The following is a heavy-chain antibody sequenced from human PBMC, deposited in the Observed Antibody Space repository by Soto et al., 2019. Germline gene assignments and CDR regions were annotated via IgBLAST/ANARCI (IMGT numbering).Heavy chain of an antibody. CDR2: IIPVLGIA. J-gene: IGHJ3*02. D-gene: IGHD2-21*01. Sequence: GASVKVSCKASGGTFSSYPISWVRQAPGQGLEWMGRIIPVLGIANYAQKFQGRVTITADKSTSTAYMELSSLRSEDTAVYYCARESAYCGGACPRAAFDIWGQGTMVT. CDR1: GGTFSSYP. V-gene: IGHV1-69*04. CDR3: ARESAYCGGACPRAAFDI.